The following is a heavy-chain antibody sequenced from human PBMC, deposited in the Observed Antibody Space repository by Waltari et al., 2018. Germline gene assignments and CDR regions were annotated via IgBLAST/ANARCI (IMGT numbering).Heavy chain of an antibody. J-gene: IGHJ4*02. CDR1: GGSFSGYY. CDR3: AREPVAGTGFDY. Sequence: QVQLQQWGAGLLKPSETLSLTCAVYGGSFSGYYWSWIRQPPGKGLAWIGEINHSGSTNYNPSLKSRVTISVDTSKNQFSLKLSSVTAADTAVYYCAREPVAGTGFDYWGQGTLVTVSS. V-gene: IGHV4-34*01. CDR2: INHSGST. D-gene: IGHD6-19*01.